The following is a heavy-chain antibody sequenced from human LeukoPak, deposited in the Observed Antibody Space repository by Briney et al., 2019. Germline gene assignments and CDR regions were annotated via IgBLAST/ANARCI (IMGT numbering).Heavy chain of an antibody. CDR3: ARLHYDFWSGFGHYYYYMDV. V-gene: IGHV3-48*01. J-gene: IGHJ6*03. CDR2: ISSSSSTI. Sequence: GGSLRLSCAASGLTFSSYSMNWVRQAPGKGLEWVSYISSSSSTIYYADSVKGRFTISRDNAKNSLYLQMNSLRAEDTAVYYCARLHYDFWSGFGHYYYYMDVWGKGTTVTVSS. CDR1: GLTFSSYS. D-gene: IGHD3-3*01.